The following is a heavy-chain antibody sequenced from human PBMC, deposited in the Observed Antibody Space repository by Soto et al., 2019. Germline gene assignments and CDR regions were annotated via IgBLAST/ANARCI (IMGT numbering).Heavy chain of an antibody. D-gene: IGHD5-12*01. CDR2: IYHSGST. J-gene: IGHJ4*02. CDR3: ARAADGYTRRYFDY. Sequence: SETLSLTCAVSGGSISSGGYSWSWIRQPPGKGLEWIGYIYHSGSTYYNPSLKSRVTISVDRSKNQFSLKLSSVTAADTAVYYCARAADGYTRRYFDYGGQGTLVTVSS. V-gene: IGHV4-30-2*01. CDR1: GGSISSGGYS.